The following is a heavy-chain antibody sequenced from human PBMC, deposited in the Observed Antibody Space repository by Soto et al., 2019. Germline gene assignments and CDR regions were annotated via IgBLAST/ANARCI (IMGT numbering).Heavy chain of an antibody. CDR3: ARGYCSSTSCYEFDY. Sequence: GASVKVSCKSSGYTFTDYGITWVRQAPGQGLEWMGWINTYKGNINYAQRLQGRVTMTTDTSTSTAYMELRSLTSDDTAMYYCARGYCSSTSCYEFDYWGQGTLVTVSS. CDR1: GYTFTDYG. D-gene: IGHD2-2*01. J-gene: IGHJ4*02. V-gene: IGHV1-18*01. CDR2: INTYKGNI.